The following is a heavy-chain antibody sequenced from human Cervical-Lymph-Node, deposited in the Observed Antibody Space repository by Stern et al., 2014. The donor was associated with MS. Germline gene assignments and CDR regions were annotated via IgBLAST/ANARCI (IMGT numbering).Heavy chain of an antibody. CDR3: ARDAHGDSFDY. D-gene: IGHD4-17*01. Sequence: MQLVESGAEVKKPGASVKVSCEASGYTFNRYYMHWVRQAPGQGLEWMGMINPSAGSTNYAQKFQGRVTMTRDTSTSTVYMELNSLRSDDTATYYCARDAHGDSFDYWGQGTLVTVSS. J-gene: IGHJ4*02. V-gene: IGHV1-46*02. CDR1: GYTFNRYY. CDR2: INPSAGST.